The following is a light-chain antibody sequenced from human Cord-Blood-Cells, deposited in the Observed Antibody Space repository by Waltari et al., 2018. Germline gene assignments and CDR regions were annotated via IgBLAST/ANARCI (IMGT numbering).Light chain of an antibody. J-gene: IGKJ1*01. V-gene: IGKV3-15*01. CDR2: RES. CDR3: QQYNNWPPWT. Sequence: EIVMTQSPAPLSVSPGERATLSCTARQSVSSNLAWYQQKPGQAPRLLIYRESTRATGIPASLSGSGSGTEFTLTISSLQSEDLAVYYCQQYNNWPPWTFGQGTKVEIK. CDR1: QSVSSN.